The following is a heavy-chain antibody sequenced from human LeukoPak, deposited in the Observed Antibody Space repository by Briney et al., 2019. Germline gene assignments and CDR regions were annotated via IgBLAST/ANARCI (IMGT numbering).Heavy chain of an antibody. Sequence: SETLSLTCTVSGGSISSYYWSWIRQPAGEGLEWIGRMYPSGSTNYNPSLKSRVTMSVDTSKNQFSLKLSSVTAADTAVYFCVARLVVPKTIRREPFDYWGQGTRVTVSS. CDR3: VARLVVPKTIRREPFDY. CDR1: GGSISSYY. J-gene: IGHJ4*02. V-gene: IGHV4-4*07. D-gene: IGHD2-2*01. CDR2: MYPSGST.